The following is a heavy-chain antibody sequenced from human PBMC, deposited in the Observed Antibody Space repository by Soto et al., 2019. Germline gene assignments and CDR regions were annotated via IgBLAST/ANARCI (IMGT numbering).Heavy chain of an antibody. CDR1: GGSISSSSYY. Sequence: SETLSLTCTVSGGSISSSSYYWGWIRQPPGKGLEWIGSIYYSGSTYYNPSLKSRVTISVDTSKNQFSLKLSSVTAADAAVYYCARRRDCGGDCYVTHWYFDLWGRGTLVTVS. CDR2: IYYSGST. J-gene: IGHJ2*01. CDR3: ARRRDCGGDCYVTHWYFDL. V-gene: IGHV4-39*01. D-gene: IGHD2-21*02.